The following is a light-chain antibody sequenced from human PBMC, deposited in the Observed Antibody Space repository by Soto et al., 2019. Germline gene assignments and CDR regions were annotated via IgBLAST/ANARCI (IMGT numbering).Light chain of an antibody. CDR1: QSVSSSY. CDR3: QLYASSFRT. J-gene: IGKJ1*01. CDR2: GAS. V-gene: IGKV3-20*01. Sequence: EIVLTQSPGTLSLSPGERATLSCRASQSVSSSYLAWYQQKPGQAPRLLIYGASTRATGIPDRFSGSGSGTDFTLTISRLEPEDFAAFYCQLYASSFRTFGQGTKVEIK.